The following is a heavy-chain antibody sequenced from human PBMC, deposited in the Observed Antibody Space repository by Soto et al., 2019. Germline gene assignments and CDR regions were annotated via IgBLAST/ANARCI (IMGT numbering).Heavy chain of an antibody. J-gene: IGHJ4*02. CDR1: GGSISSSSYF. CDR2: MYYGGTT. V-gene: IGHV4-39*01. D-gene: IGHD5-18*01. Sequence: QLQLQESGPGLVKPSETLSLTCTVSGGSISSSSYFWGWIRQPPGKGLEWIGSMYYGGTTYYNPSLKSRVTISVDTSKNQFSLKLSSVTAADTAVYYCARRLDTAMDKYYFDYWGQGTLVTVSS. CDR3: ARRLDTAMDKYYFDY.